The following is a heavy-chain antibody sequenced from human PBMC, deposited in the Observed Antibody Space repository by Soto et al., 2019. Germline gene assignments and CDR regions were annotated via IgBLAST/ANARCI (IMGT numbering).Heavy chain of an antibody. J-gene: IGHJ5*02. Sequence: QVQLVQSGAEVKKPGASVKVSCKASGYTFTGYYMHWVRQAPGQGFEWMGWINPNSGGTNYAQKFQGRVTMTRDTSISTVYMELSRLRSDDTAVYYCARMSSSSWYNWFDPWGQGTLVTVSS. D-gene: IGHD6-13*01. CDR3: ARMSSSSWYNWFDP. CDR2: INPNSGGT. CDR1: GYTFTGYY. V-gene: IGHV1-2*02.